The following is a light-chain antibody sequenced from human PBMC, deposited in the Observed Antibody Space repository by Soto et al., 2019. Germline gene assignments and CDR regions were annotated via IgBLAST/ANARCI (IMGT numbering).Light chain of an antibody. Sequence: EIVLTQSPGTLSLSPGERATLSCRASQGVSSTFLAWYQQKPGQAPRLLIYGASSRATGIPDRFSGSVSGTDFTLTISRLEAEDFAVYYCQQNGSSVTFGGGTKLEIK. CDR3: QQNGSSVT. J-gene: IGKJ4*01. V-gene: IGKV3-20*01. CDR2: GAS. CDR1: QGVSSTF.